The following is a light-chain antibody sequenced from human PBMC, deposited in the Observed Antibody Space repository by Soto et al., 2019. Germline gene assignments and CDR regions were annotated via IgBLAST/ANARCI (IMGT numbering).Light chain of an antibody. V-gene: IGLV8-61*01. CDR2: STN. J-gene: IGLJ2*01. Sequence: QTVVTQEPSFSVSPGGTDTLTCGLTSDSVSTIYYPSWHQQTPGQAPRTLIYSTNIRSSGVPDRFSGSILGNKAALTITGAQADDESDYHCMLYMGGGLVVFGGGTKLTVL. CDR3: MLYMGGGLVV. CDR1: SDSVSTIYY.